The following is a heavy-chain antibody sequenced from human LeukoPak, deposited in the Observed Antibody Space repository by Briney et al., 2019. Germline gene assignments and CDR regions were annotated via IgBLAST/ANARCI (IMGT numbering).Heavy chain of an antibody. Sequence: ASVKISCKTSGYTFATYSINWVRQAPGQGLEWMGWISGYSGSTNYAQKLQGRVTMTTDTSTTTAYMELRSLKSDDTAVYYCARGHSSGRDYYFDTWGQGTLVTVSS. CDR2: ISGYSGST. CDR3: ARGHSSGRDYYFDT. D-gene: IGHD6-19*01. J-gene: IGHJ4*02. V-gene: IGHV1-18*01. CDR1: GYTFATYS.